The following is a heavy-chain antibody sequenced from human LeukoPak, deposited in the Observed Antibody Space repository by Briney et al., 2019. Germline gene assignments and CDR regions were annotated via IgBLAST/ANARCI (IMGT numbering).Heavy chain of an antibody. D-gene: IGHD6-6*01. CDR3: ARDPSTSYYFDS. CDR1: GYTFTGYH. Sequence: ASVKVSCKASGYTFTGYHIHWVRQAPGQGREWMGWINPNSGGTKIAQEFQGRVTMTRDTSISTAYMELSSLTSDDTAVYYCARDPSTSYYFDSWGQGTLATVSS. J-gene: IGHJ4*02. CDR2: INPNSGGT. V-gene: IGHV1-2*02.